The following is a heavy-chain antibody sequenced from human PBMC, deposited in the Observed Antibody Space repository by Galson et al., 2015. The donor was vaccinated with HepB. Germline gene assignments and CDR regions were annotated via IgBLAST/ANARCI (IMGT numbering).Heavy chain of an antibody. CDR2: IIPIFGTA. D-gene: IGHD3-22*01. J-gene: IGHJ4*02. Sequence: SVKVSCKASGGTFSSYAISWVRQAPGQGLEWMGGIIPIFGTANYAQKFQGRVTITADKSTSTAYMELSSLRAEDTAVYYCTRPLDDSSYYYGFDYWGQGTLVTVSS. V-gene: IGHV1-69*06. CDR3: TRPLDDSSYYYGFDY. CDR1: GGTFSSYA.